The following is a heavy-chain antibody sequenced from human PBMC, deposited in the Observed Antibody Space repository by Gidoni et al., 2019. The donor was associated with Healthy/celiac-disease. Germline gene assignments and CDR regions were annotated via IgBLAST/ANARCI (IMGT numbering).Heavy chain of an antibody. CDR1: GYSISSGYY. CDR2: IYHSGST. CDR3: ARAFAARPDWFDP. Sequence: QVQLHESGPGLVKPSETLSLTCAVSGYSISSGYYWGWIRQPPGKGLEWIGSIYHSGSTYYTPSLKSRVTISVDTSKNQFSLKLRYVTAADTAVYYCARAFAARPDWFDPWGQGTLVTVSS. V-gene: IGHV4-38-2*01. D-gene: IGHD6-6*01. J-gene: IGHJ5*02.